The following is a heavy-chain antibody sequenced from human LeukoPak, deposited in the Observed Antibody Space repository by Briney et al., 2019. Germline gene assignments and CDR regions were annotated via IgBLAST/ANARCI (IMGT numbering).Heavy chain of an antibody. CDR2: IIPIFGTA. V-gene: IGHV1-69*01. Sequence: SVMVSCTASGGTFSSYAISWVRQAPGQGLEWMGGIIPIFGTANYAQKFQGRVTITADESTSTAYMELSSLRSEDTAVYYCARVGVADDWDYWGQGTLVTVSS. CDR3: ARVGVADDWDY. CDR1: GGTFSSYA. J-gene: IGHJ4*02. D-gene: IGHD2-15*01.